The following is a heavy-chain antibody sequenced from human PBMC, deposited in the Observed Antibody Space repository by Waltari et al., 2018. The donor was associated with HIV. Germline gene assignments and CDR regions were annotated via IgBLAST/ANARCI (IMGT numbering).Heavy chain of an antibody. CDR2: IYYSGST. Sequence: QLQLQESGPGLVKPSETLSLTCTVSGGSISSSSYYWGWIRQPPGKGLEWIGSIYYSGSTYYNPSLKRRVTISVDTSKNQFSLKLSSVTAADTAVYYCARQPRSGWGPNWCDPWGQGTLVTVSS. CDR3: ARQPRSGWGPNWCDP. CDR1: GGSISSSSYY. J-gene: IGHJ5*02. V-gene: IGHV4-39*01. D-gene: IGHD3-22*01.